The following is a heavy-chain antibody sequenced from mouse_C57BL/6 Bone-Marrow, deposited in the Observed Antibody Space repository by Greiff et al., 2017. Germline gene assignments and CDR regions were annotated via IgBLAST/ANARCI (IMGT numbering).Heavy chain of an antibody. V-gene: IGHV14-2*01. CDR1: GFNIKDYY. D-gene: IGHD1-1*01. Sequence: VQLQQSGAELVKPGASVKLSCTASGFNIKDYYMHWVKQRTEQGLEWIGRIDPEDGDTKYAPKFQGKATITADTSSNTAYLQLSSQTSEDTAVYYWARSPYGSSPCWYFDVWGKGTTVTVSS. J-gene: IGHJ1*03. CDR3: ARSPYGSSPCWYFDV. CDR2: IDPEDGDT.